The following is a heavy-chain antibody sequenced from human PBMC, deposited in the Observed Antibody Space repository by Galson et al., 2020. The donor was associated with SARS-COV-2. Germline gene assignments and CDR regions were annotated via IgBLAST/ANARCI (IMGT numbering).Heavy chain of an antibody. D-gene: IGHD2-21*01. CDR1: GFTFSGYA. J-gene: IGHJ4*02. V-gene: IGHV3-74*01. CDR2: INNAVTT. Sequence: GGSLRLYCAASGFTFSGYAMHWVRHSPGKGLESVSRINNAVTTTYADSVKGRFTVSRDNAKNTLYLEITSLRAEDTAVYYCASRGVVIEETSFDQWGQGTLVTVSS. CDR3: ASRGVVIEETSFDQ.